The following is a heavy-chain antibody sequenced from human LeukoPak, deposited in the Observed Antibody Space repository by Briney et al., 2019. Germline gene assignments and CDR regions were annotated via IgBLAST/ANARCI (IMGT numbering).Heavy chain of an antibody. CDR1: GGSISSSSYY. Sequence: SETLSLTCTVSGGSISSSSYYWGWIRQPPGKGLEWIGSIYYSGSTYYNPSLKSRVTISVDTSKNQFSLKLSSVTAADTAVYYCARLATAMVTSSWFDPWGQGTLVTVS. CDR2: IYYSGST. D-gene: IGHD5-18*01. J-gene: IGHJ5*02. V-gene: IGHV4-39*01. CDR3: ARLATAMVTSSWFDP.